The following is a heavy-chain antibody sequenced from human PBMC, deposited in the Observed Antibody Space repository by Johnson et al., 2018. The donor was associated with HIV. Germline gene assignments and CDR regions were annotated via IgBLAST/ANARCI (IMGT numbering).Heavy chain of an antibody. V-gene: IGHV3-11*01. Sequence: QVQLVESGGGLVQPGGSLRLSCAASGFTFSDYYMTWIRQAPGKGLEWLSFISSSGDIIRYADSVKGRFTISRDNAKNSLILQVSGLREEDTALYYCARHAGGDFTYGLFQHWGRGTLVTVSS. CDR1: GFTFSDYY. CDR3: ARHAGGDFTYGLFQH. CDR2: ISSSGDII. J-gene: IGHJ1*01. D-gene: IGHD4-17*01.